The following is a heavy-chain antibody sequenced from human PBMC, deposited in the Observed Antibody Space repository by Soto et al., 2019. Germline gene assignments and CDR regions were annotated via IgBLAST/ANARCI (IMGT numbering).Heavy chain of an antibody. J-gene: IGHJ4*02. Sequence: PSEPLSLTCTVSGGSVTTSSYYWGWIRQSPGKGLEWIGSVYYRGRSYSKSSVKSRVTISVDTSKNRFSLSLNSVTASDTAVYFCVSQRTTVPTQAYFDYWGPGALVTVSS. CDR3: VSQRTTVPTQAYFDY. CDR2: VYYRGRS. CDR1: GGSVTTSSYY. V-gene: IGHV4-39*01. D-gene: IGHD4-17*01.